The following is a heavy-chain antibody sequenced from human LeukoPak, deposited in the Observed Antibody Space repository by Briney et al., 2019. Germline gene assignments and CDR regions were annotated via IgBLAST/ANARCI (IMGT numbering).Heavy chain of an antibody. Sequence: GGSLRLSCAASGFTFDTYWMTWVRQAPGKGLEWVSNINKDRSEKYYVDYVKGRFTNSRDNPKNSLCLQMNSLRAEDTAVYYCARGHYTNYYWGQGTLVTVSS. D-gene: IGHD4-11*01. CDR2: INKDRSEK. V-gene: IGHV3-7*04. CDR3: ARGHYTNYY. CDR1: GFTFDTYW. J-gene: IGHJ4*01.